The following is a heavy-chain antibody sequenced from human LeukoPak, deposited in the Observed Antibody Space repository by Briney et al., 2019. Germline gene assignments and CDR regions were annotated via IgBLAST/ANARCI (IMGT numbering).Heavy chain of an antibody. V-gene: IGHV3-23*01. CDR1: GFTFSNYA. Sequence: GGSLRLSCAVSGFTFSNYAMSWVRQAPGKGLEWVSVISEGGTSTYYADSVKGRFTISRDNAKNTLNLQMNSLRAEDTAVYYCARGRYCSSSSCYIDYWGQGTLVTVSS. D-gene: IGHD2-2*02. CDR2: ISEGGTST. CDR3: ARGRYCSSSSCYIDY. J-gene: IGHJ4*02.